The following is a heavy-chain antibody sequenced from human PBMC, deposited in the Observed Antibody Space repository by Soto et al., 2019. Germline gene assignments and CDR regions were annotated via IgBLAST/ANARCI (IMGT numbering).Heavy chain of an antibody. D-gene: IGHD3-10*01. V-gene: IGHV1-18*01. J-gene: IGHJ4*02. CDR2: ITAYNGNT. CDR3: ARRSITMVRGVSPKDY. CDR1: GYIFTSYG. Sequence: QVQLVQSGAEVKKPGASVKVSCKASGYIFTSYGISWVRQAPGQGLEWMGWITAYNGNTNYAQKFQGRVTMTTDTSTSTANMELRSLRSDDTAGYYCARRSITMVRGVSPKDYWGQGTLVTVSS.